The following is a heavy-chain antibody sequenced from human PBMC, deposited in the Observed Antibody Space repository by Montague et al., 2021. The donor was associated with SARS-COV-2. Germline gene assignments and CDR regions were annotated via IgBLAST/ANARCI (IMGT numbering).Heavy chain of an antibody. Sequence: SETLSLTCGVSGGPLSAYFLRWIRPTPGTGLEWVGVISLSGLTNYDPFPKSRVTISEDTSKNQYSLRLTSVTAADAAVYYCALADCTTGQDSSGVWGQGTIVTVSS. CDR3: ALADCTTGQDSSGV. D-gene: IGHD1-1*01. V-gene: IGHV4-34*01. CDR2: ISLSGLT. J-gene: IGHJ3*01. CDR1: GGPLSAYF.